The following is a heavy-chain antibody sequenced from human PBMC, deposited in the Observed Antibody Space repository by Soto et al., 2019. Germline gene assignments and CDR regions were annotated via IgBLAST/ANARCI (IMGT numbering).Heavy chain of an antibody. CDR1: GYTFTSYY. J-gene: IGHJ6*02. D-gene: IGHD2-15*01. Sequence: ASVKVSCKASGYTFTSYYMHWVRQAPGQGFEWMGIINPSGGSTSYAQKFQGRVTMTRDTSTSTVYMELSSLRSEDTAVYYCARDRGNLWGYYYYGMDVWGQGTTVTVSS. CDR3: ARDRGNLWGYYYYGMDV. V-gene: IGHV1-46*01. CDR2: INPSGGST.